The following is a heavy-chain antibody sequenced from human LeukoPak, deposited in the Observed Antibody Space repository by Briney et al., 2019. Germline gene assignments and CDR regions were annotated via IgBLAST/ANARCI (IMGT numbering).Heavy chain of an antibody. J-gene: IGHJ4*02. V-gene: IGHV3-33*01. CDR1: GFTFSSYG. Sequence: PGRSLRLSCAASGFTFSSYGMHWVRQAPGKGLEWVAVIWYDGSNKYYADSVKGRFTISRDNSKNTLYLQMNSLRAEDTAVYYCARDKVLLWFGESPIFDYWGQGTLVTVSS. CDR3: ARDKVLLWFGESPIFDY. CDR2: IWYDGSNK. D-gene: IGHD3-10*01.